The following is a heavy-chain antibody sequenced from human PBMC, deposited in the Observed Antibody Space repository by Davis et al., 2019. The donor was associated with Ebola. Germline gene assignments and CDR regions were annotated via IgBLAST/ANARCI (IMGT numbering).Heavy chain of an antibody. D-gene: IGHD5-18*01. V-gene: IGHV4-39*07. Sequence: MPSETLSLTCTVSGGSISSGGYSWSWIRQPPGKGLEWIGEINHSGSTNYNPSLKSRVTISVDTSKNQFSLKLSSVTAADTAVYYCARGLRGYSYGYGYYYYGMDVWGQGTTVTVSS. J-gene: IGHJ6*02. CDR3: ARGLRGYSYGYGYYYYGMDV. CDR2: INHSGST. CDR1: GGSISSGGYS.